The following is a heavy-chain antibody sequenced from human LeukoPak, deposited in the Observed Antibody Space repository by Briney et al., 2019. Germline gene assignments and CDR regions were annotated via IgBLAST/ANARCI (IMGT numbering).Heavy chain of an antibody. V-gene: IGHV4-59*01. D-gene: IGHD6-13*01. CDR2: IYYSGST. CDR3: ARAGSSSRKFDP. CDR1: GGSMSSYY. Sequence: KSSETLSLTCTVSGGSMSSYYWSWIRQPPGKGLEWVGYIYYSGSTNYNPSLKSRVTISVDTPKNQFSLKLSSVTAADTAVYYCARAGSSSRKFDPWGQGTLVTVSS. J-gene: IGHJ5*02.